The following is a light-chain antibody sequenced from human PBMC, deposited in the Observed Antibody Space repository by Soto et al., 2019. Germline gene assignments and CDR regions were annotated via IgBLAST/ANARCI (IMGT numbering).Light chain of an antibody. CDR1: QGISGW. V-gene: IGKV1-12*01. J-gene: IGKJ1*01. Sequence: DIQMTQSPSSVSASVGDRVTITCRASQGISGWLVWYQQKPGKAPKLLIYAASSLQSGVPSRFSGSGSGTDFTLTISSLQPEDFATYDCQQANSFPTTFGQGTKVEIK. CDR2: AAS. CDR3: QQANSFPTT.